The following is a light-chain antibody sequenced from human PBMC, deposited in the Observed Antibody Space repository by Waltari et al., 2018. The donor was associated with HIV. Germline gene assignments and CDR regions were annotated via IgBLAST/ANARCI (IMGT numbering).Light chain of an antibody. J-gene: IGLJ2*01. V-gene: IGLV2-18*01. CDR3: ALYTTRNII. CDR2: EVY. Sequence: QSALTHPPSVSGFPGQSVPIPCTGFRGDVPTYNRVSWYQQPPNTAPTLILYEVYKRPSGVPDRFSGSQSGDMASLTVSGLQTEDEADYYCALYTTRNIIFGGGTNLVVL. CDR1: RGDVPTYNR.